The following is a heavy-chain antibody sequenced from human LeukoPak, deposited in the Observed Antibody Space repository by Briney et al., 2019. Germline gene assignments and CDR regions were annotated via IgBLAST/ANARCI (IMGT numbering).Heavy chain of an antibody. V-gene: IGHV1-69*13. CDR2: IIPIFGTA. CDR1: GGTFSSYA. D-gene: IGHD2-15*01. Sequence: SVKVSCKASGGTFSSYAISWVRQAPGQGLEWMGGIIPIFGTANYAQKFQGRVTITADESTSTAYMELGSLRSEDTAVYYCARGSDCSGGSCYGYYGMDVWGQGTTVTVSS. J-gene: IGHJ6*02. CDR3: ARGSDCSGGSCYGYYGMDV.